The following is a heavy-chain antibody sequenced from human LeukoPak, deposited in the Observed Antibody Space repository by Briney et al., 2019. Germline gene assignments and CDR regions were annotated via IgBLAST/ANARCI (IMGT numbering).Heavy chain of an antibody. CDR1: GFTFSSYG. Sequence: AGGSLRLSCAASGFTFSSYGMSWVRQAPGKGLEWVSAISGSGGSTYYADSVKGRFTISRDNSKNTLYLQMNSLRAEDTAVYYCARVIGWDEPFDLWGQGTLVTVSS. V-gene: IGHV3-23*01. CDR2: ISGSGGST. D-gene: IGHD1-26*01. J-gene: IGHJ4*02. CDR3: ARVIGWDEPFDL.